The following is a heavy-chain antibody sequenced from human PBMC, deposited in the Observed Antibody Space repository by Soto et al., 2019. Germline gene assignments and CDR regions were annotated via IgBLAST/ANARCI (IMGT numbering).Heavy chain of an antibody. CDR1: GGSISSYY. Sequence: QVQLQESGPGLVKPSETLSLTCTVSGGSISSYYWSWIRQPPGKGLEWMGYIYYSGSTNYNPTLKSRVTISVDTSKNQFSLKLSSVTAADTAVYYCARHDSGVIGGAMGRLDIWGQGTMVTVSS. J-gene: IGHJ3*02. D-gene: IGHD4-17*01. CDR3: ARHDSGVIGGAMGRLDI. V-gene: IGHV4-59*08. CDR2: IYYSGST.